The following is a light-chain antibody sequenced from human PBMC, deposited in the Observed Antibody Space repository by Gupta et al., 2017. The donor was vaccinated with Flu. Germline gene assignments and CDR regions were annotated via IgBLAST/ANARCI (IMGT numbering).Light chain of an antibody. CDR2: VNN. CDR1: SLINSS. V-gene: IGLV3-19*01. CDR3: YSRDSTDHHHWV. Sequence: QTVRITCQGDSLINSSASWYQQQPGPDHVLGIVVNNIRPSGIPARFSFSSSRNKASSTLTGAQAEDEADDDCYSRDSTDHHHWVFGGGTKLTVL. J-gene: IGLJ3*02.